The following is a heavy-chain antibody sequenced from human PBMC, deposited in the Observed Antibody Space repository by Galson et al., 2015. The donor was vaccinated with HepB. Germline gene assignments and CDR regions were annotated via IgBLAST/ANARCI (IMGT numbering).Heavy chain of an antibody. J-gene: IGHJ6*02. CDR3: ARDRIQLWFSDYYYGMDV. CDR2: IWYDGSNK. V-gene: IGHV3-33*08. CDR1: GFTFSSYG. D-gene: IGHD5-18*01. Sequence: LRLSCAASGFTFSSYGMHWVRQAPGKGLEWVAVIWYDGSNKYYADSVKGRFTISRDNSKNTLYLQMNSLRAEDTAVYYCARDRIQLWFSDYYYGMDVWGQGTTVTVSS.